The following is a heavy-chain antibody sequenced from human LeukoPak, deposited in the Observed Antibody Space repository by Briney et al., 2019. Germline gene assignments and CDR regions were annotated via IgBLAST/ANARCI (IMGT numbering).Heavy chain of an antibody. CDR3: ARARRSTMVRGVIYWFDP. V-gene: IGHV1-8*01. CDR1: GYTFTSYD. J-gene: IGHJ5*02. CDR2: MNPNSGNT. D-gene: IGHD3-10*01. Sequence: ASVKVSCKASGYTFTSYDINWVRQATGQGLEWMGWMNPNSGNTGYAQKFQGRVTMTRNTSISTAYMELSSLRSEGTAVYYCARARRSTMVRGVIYWFDPWGQGTLVTVSS.